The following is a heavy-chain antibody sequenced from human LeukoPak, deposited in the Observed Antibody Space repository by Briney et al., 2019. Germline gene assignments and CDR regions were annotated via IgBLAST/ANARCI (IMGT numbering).Heavy chain of an antibody. CDR3: ARVRVNYYNDAFDI. Sequence: ASVKVSCKASGYTFTSYGISWVRQAPGQGLEWMGIINPSGSSTSCAQKFQGRVTMTRDTSTSTVYMELSSLRSEDTAVYYCARVRVNYYNDAFDIWGQGTMVTVSS. CDR1: GYTFTSYG. CDR2: INPSGSST. J-gene: IGHJ3*02. D-gene: IGHD3-22*01. V-gene: IGHV1-46*01.